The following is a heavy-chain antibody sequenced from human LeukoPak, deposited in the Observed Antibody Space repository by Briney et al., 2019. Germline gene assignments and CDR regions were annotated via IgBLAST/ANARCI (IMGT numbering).Heavy chain of an antibody. D-gene: IGHD3-16*02. V-gene: IGHV4-59*01. CDR1: GGCISSYY. CDR2: ISYSGNT. Sequence: SETLSLTCTVSGGCISSYYWSWIRQPPGKGLEWIGYISYSGNTNYNPSFKSRVTISVDTSNNQFSLKLSSVTAADTAVYYCARYVWGSYPTFEDYWGQGTLVTVSS. CDR3: ARYVWGSYPTFEDY. J-gene: IGHJ4*02.